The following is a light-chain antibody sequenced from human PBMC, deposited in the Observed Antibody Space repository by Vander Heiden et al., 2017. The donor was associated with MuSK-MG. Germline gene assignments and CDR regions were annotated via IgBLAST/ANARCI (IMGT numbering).Light chain of an antibody. CDR3: MTWHNSAAV. J-gene: IGLJ2*01. V-gene: IGLV5-45*03. Sequence: QAVVTQPSSLSASPGTSASLTCTLRSDIDVGTYRKWWYQQKPGSPPQFLLRYKSDYDKQQGSGVPSRFSGSKDASANAGILLISGLQSEDEADYYCMTWHNSAAVFGGGTKLTVL. CDR2: YKSDYDK. CDR1: SDIDVGTYR.